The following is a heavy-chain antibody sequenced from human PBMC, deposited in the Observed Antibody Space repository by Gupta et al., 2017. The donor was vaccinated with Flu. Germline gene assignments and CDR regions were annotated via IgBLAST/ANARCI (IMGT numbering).Heavy chain of an antibody. J-gene: IGHJ5*02. CDR3: AVVGATTREDNWFDP. Sequence: QVQLVESGGGVVQPGRSLRLSCAASGFTFSSYGMHWVRQAPGKGLEWVAVIWYDGSNKYYADSVKGRFTISRDNSKNTLYLQMNSLRAEDTAVYYCAVVGATTREDNWFDPWGQGTLVTVSS. D-gene: IGHD1-26*01. CDR1: GFTFSSYG. CDR2: IWYDGSNK. V-gene: IGHV3-33*01.